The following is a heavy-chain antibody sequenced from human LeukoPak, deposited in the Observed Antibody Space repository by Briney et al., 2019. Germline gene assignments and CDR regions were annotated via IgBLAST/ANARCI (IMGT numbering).Heavy chain of an antibody. V-gene: IGHV4-61*01. D-gene: IGHD1-26*01. CDR2: ISNIGST. CDR1: GASVSSGTYF. J-gene: IGHJ4*02. CDR3: ARDRHAYSGTDY. Sequence: SETLSLTCTLSGASVSSGTYFGSWVRKPGGEGLGWLGTISNIGSTNYTPPPKTRVTISADTSKNQFSLKLSSVTAADTAVYYCARDRHAYSGTDYWGQGTLVTVSS.